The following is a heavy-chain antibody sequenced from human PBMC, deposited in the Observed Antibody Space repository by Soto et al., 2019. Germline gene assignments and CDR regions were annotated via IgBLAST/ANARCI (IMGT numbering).Heavy chain of an antibody. Sequence: QMYLVESGGGVVQPGRSLRLSCAASGFTFGAYTMHWVRQAPGKGLEWVAAISYDGNSERYTDPVKGRFTVSRDNPSDTLYLQMNSLRVEDTAVYYCARDGYSGRSDGFDIWGQGKMVTVSS. CDR1: GFTFGAYT. D-gene: IGHD5-12*01. CDR2: ISYDGNSE. CDR3: ARDGYSGRSDGFDI. V-gene: IGHV3-30*14. J-gene: IGHJ3*02.